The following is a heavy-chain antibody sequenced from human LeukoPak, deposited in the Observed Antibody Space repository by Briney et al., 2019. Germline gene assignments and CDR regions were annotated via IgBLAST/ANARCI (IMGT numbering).Heavy chain of an antibody. V-gene: IGHV3-53*01. J-gene: IGHJ4*02. CDR2: IYGDGTT. CDR1: GFTVSSNY. Sequence: GGSLRLSCAASGFTVSSNYMSWVRQAPGKGLEWVSIIYGDGTTYYADSVKGRFTISRDNSKNTLYLQMNNLRAEDTAVYYCARDRGGGRDGYKNYFDYWGQGTLVTVSS. CDR3: ARDRGGGRDGYKNYFDY. D-gene: IGHD5-24*01.